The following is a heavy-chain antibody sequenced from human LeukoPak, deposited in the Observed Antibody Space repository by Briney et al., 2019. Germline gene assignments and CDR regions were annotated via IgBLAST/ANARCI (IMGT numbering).Heavy chain of an antibody. V-gene: IGHV3-21*01. J-gene: IGHJ4*02. CDR1: GFTFSSYS. CDR3: ARIGAAAGTFDY. Sequence: GGSLRLSCAASGFTFSSYSMNGVRQAPGKGWGWSSSISSSSSYIYYADSVKGRFTISRDNAKNSLYLQMNSLRAEDTAVYYCARIGAAAGTFDYWGQGTLVTVSS. CDR2: ISSSSSYI. D-gene: IGHD6-13*01.